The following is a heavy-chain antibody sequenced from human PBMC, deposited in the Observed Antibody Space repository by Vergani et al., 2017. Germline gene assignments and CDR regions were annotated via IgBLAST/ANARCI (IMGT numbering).Heavy chain of an antibody. V-gene: IGHV4-34*01. CDR3: ARVNTETNGDLYCYYYMDV. CDR2: IDHTGRP. CDR1: GGSFTSYH. J-gene: IGHJ6*03. Sequence: QVQLQQWGGGLLKPSETLSLTCVVNGGSFTSYHWTWIRQSPGEGLEWVGDIDHTGRPDYNPSLKSRLTMSVDKSPNQFSLTLNSVTATDTAIYFCARVNTETNGDLYCYYYMDVWGQGTAVTVS. D-gene: IGHD4-11*01.